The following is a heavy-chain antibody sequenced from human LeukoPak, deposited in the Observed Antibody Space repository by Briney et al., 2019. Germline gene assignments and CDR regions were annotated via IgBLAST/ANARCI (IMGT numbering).Heavy chain of an antibody. CDR1: GYTFTSYY. V-gene: IGHV1-46*01. CDR2: INPSGGST. Sequence: GASVKVSCKASGYTFTSYYRHWVRQAPGQGLEWMGIINPSGGSTSYAQKFQGRVTMTRDTSTSTVYMELSSLRSEDTAVYYSARDKGIYDFWSGLAYWGQGTLVTVSS. D-gene: IGHD3-3*01. J-gene: IGHJ4*02. CDR3: ARDKGIYDFWSGLAY.